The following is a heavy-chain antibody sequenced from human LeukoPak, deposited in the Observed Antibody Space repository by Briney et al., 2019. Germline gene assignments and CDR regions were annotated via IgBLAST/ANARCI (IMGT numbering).Heavy chain of an antibody. CDR2: IIPIFGTA. V-gene: IGHV1-69*13. CDR3: ARVGYCSSTICFFDY. CDR1: GGTFSSYA. D-gene: IGHD2-2*01. J-gene: IGHJ4*02. Sequence: SVKVSCKASGGTFSSYAISWVRQAPGQGLEWMGGIIPIFGTANYAQKFQGRVTITADESTSTAYMELSSLRSEDTAVYYCARVGYCSSTICFFDYWGQGTLVTVSS.